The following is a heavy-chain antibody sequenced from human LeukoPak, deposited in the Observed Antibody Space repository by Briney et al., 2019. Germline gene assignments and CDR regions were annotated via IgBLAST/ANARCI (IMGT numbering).Heavy chain of an antibody. J-gene: IGHJ4*02. CDR2: ISYDGSNK. Sequence: PGGSLRLSCAASGFTFSSYGMHWVRQAPGKGLEWVAVISYDGSNKYYADSVKGRFTISRDNSKNTLHLQMNSLRAEDTAVYYCARELLLWFGELSGDSDYWGQGTLVTVSS. CDR3: ARELLLWFGELSGDSDY. D-gene: IGHD3-10*01. V-gene: IGHV3-30*03. CDR1: GFTFSSYG.